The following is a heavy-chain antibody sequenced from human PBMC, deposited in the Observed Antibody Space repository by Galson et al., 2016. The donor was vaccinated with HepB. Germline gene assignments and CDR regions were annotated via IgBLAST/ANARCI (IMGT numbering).Heavy chain of an antibody. CDR3: ALSYGGTYHFDY. V-gene: IGHV2-5*02. D-gene: IGHD4-23*01. CDR1: GFSLSTSGMG. Sequence: PALVKPTQTLTLTCTFSGFSLSTSGMGVGWIRQPPGKALEWLALIYWADDKHYTSSLKSRLTITKDTSKNQVVLTMSNMDPVDTGTYYRALSYGGTYHFDYWGPGTLVTVSS. J-gene: IGHJ4*02. CDR2: IYWADDK.